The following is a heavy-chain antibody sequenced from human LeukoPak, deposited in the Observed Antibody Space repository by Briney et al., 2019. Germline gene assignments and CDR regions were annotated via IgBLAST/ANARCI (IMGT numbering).Heavy chain of an antibody. V-gene: IGHV4-34*01. J-gene: IGHJ5*02. D-gene: IGHD2-2*01. CDR3: ARARGYCSSTSCQGRWFDP. CDR1: GGSFSGYY. Sequence: PSETLSLTCAVYGGSFSGYYWSWIRQPPGKGLEWIGEINHSGSTNYNPSLKSRVTISVDTSKNQFSLKLSSVTAAGTAVYYCARARGYCSSTSCQGRWFDPWGQGTLVTVSS. CDR2: INHSGST.